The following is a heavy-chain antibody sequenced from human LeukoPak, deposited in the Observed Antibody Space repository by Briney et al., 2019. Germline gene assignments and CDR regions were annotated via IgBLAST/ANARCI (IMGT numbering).Heavy chain of an antibody. J-gene: IGHJ4*02. CDR3: ARNPRYCTNGVCYNFDY. D-gene: IGHD2-8*01. V-gene: IGHV7-4-1*02. Sequence: ASVKVSCKASGYTLTSYAMNWVRQAPGQGLEWMGWINTNTGNPTYAQGFTGRFVFSLDTSVSTAYLQISSLKAEDTAVYYCARNPRYCTNGVCYNFDYWGQGTLVTVSS. CDR1: GYTLTSYA. CDR2: INTNTGNP.